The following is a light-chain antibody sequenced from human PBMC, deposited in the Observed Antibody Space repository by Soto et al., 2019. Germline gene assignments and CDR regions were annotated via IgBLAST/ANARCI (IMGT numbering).Light chain of an antibody. CDR3: SSYGGTENVYV. V-gene: IGLV2-8*01. J-gene: IGLJ1*01. CDR1: SSDVGGYNY. CDR2: EVN. Sequence: QSALTQPPSASGSPGQSVTISCTGTSSDVGGYNYVAWYQQHPGKAPKLMIYEVNKRPSGVPDRFSGSKSGNTASLTVSGLQAEDEADYYCSSYGGTENVYVFGTGTKVTVL.